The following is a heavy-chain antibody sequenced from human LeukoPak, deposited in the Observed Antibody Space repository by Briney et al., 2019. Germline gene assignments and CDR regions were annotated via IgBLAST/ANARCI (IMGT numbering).Heavy chain of an antibody. D-gene: IGHD3-10*01. CDR3: ARGLRYYGSGSYYHYYYYYMDV. V-gene: IGHV4-4*07. Sequence: SETLSLTCTASGGSISSYYWSWIRQPAGKGLEWIGRIYTSGSTNYDPSPKSRVSMTVETSKNHFSLKLSSVTAADTAVYYCARGLRYYGSGSYYHYYYYYMDVWGKGTTVTVSS. CDR2: IYTSGST. CDR1: GGSISSYY. J-gene: IGHJ6*03.